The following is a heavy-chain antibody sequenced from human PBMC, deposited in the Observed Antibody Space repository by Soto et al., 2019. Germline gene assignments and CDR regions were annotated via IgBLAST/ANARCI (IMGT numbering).Heavy chain of an antibody. CDR1: GCSVSSGDYY. D-gene: IGHD3-10*01. Sequence: PSETLSLTFTVSGCSVSSGDYYWSWMRQSPGKGLEWIGYIYYSGTTNYNPSLESRATISVDTSKNQFSLKLRSVTAADTAVYYCARLRYYIGFAYWGQGALVTVSS. V-gene: IGHV4-61*08. CDR2: IYYSGTT. CDR3: ARLRYYIGFAY. J-gene: IGHJ4*02.